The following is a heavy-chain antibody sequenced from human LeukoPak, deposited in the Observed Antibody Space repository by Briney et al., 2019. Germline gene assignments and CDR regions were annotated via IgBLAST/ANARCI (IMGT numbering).Heavy chain of an antibody. D-gene: IGHD2-15*01. CDR1: GFTFSSYA. CDR3: ARDVWQLGMDV. J-gene: IGHJ6*02. V-gene: IGHV3-30*04. Sequence: PGGSLRLSCAASGFTFSSYAMHWVRQAPGKGLEWVAVISYDGSNKYYADSVKGRFTISRDNSKNTLYLQMNSLRAEDTAVYYCARDVWQLGMDVWGRGTTVTVSS. CDR2: ISYDGSNK.